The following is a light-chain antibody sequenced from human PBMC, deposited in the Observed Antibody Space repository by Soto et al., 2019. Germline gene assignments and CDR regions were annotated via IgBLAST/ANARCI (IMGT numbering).Light chain of an antibody. CDR1: QTISSW. V-gene: IGKV1-5*03. Sequence: DIQMTQSPSTLSGSVWDRVTITCRASQTISSWLAWYQQKPGKAPKLLIYKASTLKSGVPSTFSASGSGTQFTLTISSLQPDDFATYHFKHYNRXSEACGQRPKV. CDR3: KHYNRXSEA. J-gene: IGKJ1*01. CDR2: KAS.